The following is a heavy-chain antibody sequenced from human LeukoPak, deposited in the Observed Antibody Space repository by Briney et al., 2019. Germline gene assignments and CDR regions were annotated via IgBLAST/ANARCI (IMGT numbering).Heavy chain of an antibody. CDR3: AKESPRGYDYGDYYSWFDP. CDR2: ISYDGSNK. CDR1: GFTFSSYG. J-gene: IGHJ5*02. Sequence: GRSLRLSCAASGFTFSSYGMHWVRQAPGKGLEWVAVISYDGSNKYYADSVKGRFTISRDNSKNTLYLQMNSLRAEDTAVYYCAKESPRGYDYGDYYSWFDPRGQGTLVTVSS. V-gene: IGHV3-30*18. D-gene: IGHD4-17*01.